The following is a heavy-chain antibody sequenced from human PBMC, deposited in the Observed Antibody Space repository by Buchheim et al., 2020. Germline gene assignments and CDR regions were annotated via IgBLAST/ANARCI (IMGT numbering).Heavy chain of an antibody. D-gene: IGHD3-22*01. CDR2: ISSSSSTI. J-gene: IGHJ3*02. V-gene: IGHV3-48*01. CDR3: ARDEYYYDSSSPGWVDAFDI. CDR1: GFTFSSYS. Sequence: EVQLVESGGGLVQPGGSLRLSCAASGFTFSSYSMNWVRQAPGKGLEWVSYISSSSSTIYYVDSVKGRFTISRDNAKNSLYLQMNSLRAEDTAVYYCARDEYYYDSSSPGWVDAFDIWGQGT.